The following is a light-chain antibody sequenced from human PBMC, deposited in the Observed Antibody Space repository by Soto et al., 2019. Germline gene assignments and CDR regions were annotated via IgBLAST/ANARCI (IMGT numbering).Light chain of an antibody. Sequence: EVLLTQAPTTLSVSPGERAPLSCRASQRIRSSLAWYQQRPGQAPRLLIYGASIRATGVPARFSGNGSGTEFSLTISSLQSEDCAVYYCQQYSDWPRTFGQGTKVEI. V-gene: IGKV3-15*01. CDR3: QQYSDWPRT. CDR2: GAS. CDR1: QRIRSS. J-gene: IGKJ1*01.